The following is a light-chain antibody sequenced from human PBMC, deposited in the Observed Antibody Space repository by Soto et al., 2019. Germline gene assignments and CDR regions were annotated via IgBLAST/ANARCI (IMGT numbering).Light chain of an antibody. CDR3: CSYAGSSTFVV. CDR2: EDS. Sequence: QSALTQPASVSGSPGQSITISCTGTSSDVGSYNLVSWYQQHPGKAPKLMIYEDSKRPSGVSNRFSGSKSGNTASLTISGLQAGDEADYYCCSYAGSSTFVVFGGGTKLTVL. J-gene: IGLJ2*01. V-gene: IGLV2-23*02. CDR1: SSDVGSYNL.